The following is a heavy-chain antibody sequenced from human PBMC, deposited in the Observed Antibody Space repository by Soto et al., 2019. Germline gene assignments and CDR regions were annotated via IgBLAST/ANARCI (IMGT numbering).Heavy chain of an antibody. CDR2: IYSRGNT. Sequence: GGSLRLSCTAFGFPVSDNYVTWVRQAPGKGLECVSLIYSRGNTYYADSVKGRFTISRDSSKNTLYLQMNSLRADDTAVYYCAGGPWLLDFWGQGTLVTVSS. V-gene: IGHV3-53*01. J-gene: IGHJ4*02. CDR1: GFPVSDNY. D-gene: IGHD2-15*01. CDR3: AGGPWLLDF.